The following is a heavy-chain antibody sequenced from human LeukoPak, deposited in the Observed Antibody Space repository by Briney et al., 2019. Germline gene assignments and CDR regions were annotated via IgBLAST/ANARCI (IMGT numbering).Heavy chain of an antibody. J-gene: IGHJ4*02. CDR2: IYYSWST. CDR3: ARQVATFNYFDS. V-gene: IGHV4-39*01. Sequence: SETLSLTCTVSGDSIRSSDYYWGWIRQPPGKGLEWIGSIYYSWSTYNNPSLKSRLTVSVDTSKNQFSLKLSSVTAAGTAVYYCARQVATFNYFDSWGQGTLVIVSS. D-gene: IGHD5-24*01. CDR1: GDSIRSSDYY.